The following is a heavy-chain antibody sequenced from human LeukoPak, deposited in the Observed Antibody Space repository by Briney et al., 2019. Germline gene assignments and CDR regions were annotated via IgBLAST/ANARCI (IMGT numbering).Heavy chain of an antibody. CDR2: ITTRSSYI. J-gene: IGHJ6*02. Sequence: PGGSLRLSCAASGFNFSTYDMNWVRQAPGKGLEWVSSITTRSSYIYYADSVKGRFTISRDNAKNSLYLQMNSLGAEDTAVYYCARDLYDSGMDVWGQGTTVTVSS. CDR3: ARDLYDSGMDV. V-gene: IGHV3-21*01. D-gene: IGHD2-2*02. CDR1: GFNFSTYD.